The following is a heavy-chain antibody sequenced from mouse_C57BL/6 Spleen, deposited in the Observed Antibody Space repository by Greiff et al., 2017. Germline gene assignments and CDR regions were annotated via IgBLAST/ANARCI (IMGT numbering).Heavy chain of an antibody. CDR2: INPNNGGT. CDR3: ARSYCNYDY. J-gene: IGHJ2*01. D-gene: IGHD2-1*01. Sequence: VQLQQSGPELVKPGASVKISCKASGYTFTDYYMDWVKQSHGKSLEWIGDINPNNGGTSYNQKFKGKATLTVDKSSSTAYMDLRSLTSEDSAVYYSARSYCNYDYWGQGTPLTVSS. V-gene: IGHV1-26*01. CDR1: GYTFTDYY.